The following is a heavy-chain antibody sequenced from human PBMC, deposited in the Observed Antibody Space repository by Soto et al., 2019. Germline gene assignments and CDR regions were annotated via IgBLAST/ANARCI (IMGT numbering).Heavy chain of an antibody. CDR1: GGSISSSSYY. CDR3: ASSGWWYFDY. CDR2: IYHSGST. Sequence: PSETLSLTCTVSGGSISSSSYYWGWIRQPPGKGLEWIGSIYHSGSTYYNPSLKSRVTISVDTSKNQFSLKLSSVTAADTAVYYCASSGWWYFDYWGQGTLVTVSS. D-gene: IGHD6-19*01. J-gene: IGHJ4*02. V-gene: IGHV4-39*01.